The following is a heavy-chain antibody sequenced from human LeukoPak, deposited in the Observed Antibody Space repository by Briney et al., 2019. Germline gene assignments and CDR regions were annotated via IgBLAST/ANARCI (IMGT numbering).Heavy chain of an antibody. CDR3: ARGGWVFLYYFDY. CDR1: GFTFSTYT. CDR2: ISSSSSYI. Sequence: GGSLTLSCAASGFTFSTYTMNWVRQAPGKGLEWVSSISSSSSYIYYADSVKGRFTISRDNAKNSLYLQMNSLRAEDTAVYYCARGGWVFLYYFDYWGHGTLVTVSS. D-gene: IGHD2/OR15-2a*01. J-gene: IGHJ4*01. V-gene: IGHV3-21*01.